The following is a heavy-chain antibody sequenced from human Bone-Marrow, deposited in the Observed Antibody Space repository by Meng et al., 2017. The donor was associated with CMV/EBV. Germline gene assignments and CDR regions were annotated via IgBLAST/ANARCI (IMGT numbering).Heavy chain of an antibody. CDR2: IHRDA. CDR1: GFTFSSYW. D-gene: IGHD5-18*01. CDR3: ARDVDTAMVTGYGMDV. V-gene: IGHV3-74*01. Sequence: GESLKISCAASGFTFSSYWMHWVRQVPGKGLVWVSRIHRDAYYADSVRGRFTISRDNAKNSLYLQMNSLRAEDTAVYYCARDVDTAMVTGYGMDVWGQGTTVTVSS. J-gene: IGHJ6*02.